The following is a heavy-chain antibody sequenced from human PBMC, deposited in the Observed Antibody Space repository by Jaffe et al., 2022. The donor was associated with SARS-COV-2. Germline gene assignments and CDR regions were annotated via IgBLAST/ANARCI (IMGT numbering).Heavy chain of an antibody. V-gene: IGHV3-23*01. D-gene: IGHD2-15*01. CDR3: AKAFYCSGGSCYRGVDY. CDR1: GFTFSSYA. J-gene: IGHJ4*02. CDR2: ISGSGGST. Sequence: EVQLLESGGGLVQPGGSLRLSCAASGFTFSSYAMSWVRQAPGKGLEWVSAISGSGGSTYYADSVKGRFTISRDNSKNTLYLQMNSLRAEDTAVYYCAKAFYCSGGSCYRGVDYWGQGTLVTVSS.